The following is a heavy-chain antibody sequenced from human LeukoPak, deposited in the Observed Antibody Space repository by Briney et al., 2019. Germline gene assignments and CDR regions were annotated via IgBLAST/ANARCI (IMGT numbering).Heavy chain of an antibody. CDR2: IHPGDSDT. CDR1: GYTFNHYW. J-gene: IGHJ6*02. V-gene: IGHV5-51*01. Sequence: GESLKISCKGSGYTFNHYWIAWVRQMPGKGLEWMGIIHPGDSDTRYRPSFQGQVTMSADKSISTAYLQWSSLKASDTAIYYCARQASEYNPMDVWGQGTTVTVSS. CDR3: ARQASEYNPMDV. D-gene: IGHD1-14*01.